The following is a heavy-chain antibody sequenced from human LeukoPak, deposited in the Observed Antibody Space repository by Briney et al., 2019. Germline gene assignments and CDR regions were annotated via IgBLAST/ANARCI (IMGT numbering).Heavy chain of an antibody. CDR1: GYTFTEYY. J-gene: IGHJ4*02. CDR3: ARSLTTATWDY. Sequence: GASVKVSCKASGYTFTEYYLNWMRQAPGQGLEWMGWISPYSGATHYAQIFQGRVTMTRDTSISTAYMDVSSLRSDDSAAYFCARSLTTATWDYWGQGTLVTVSS. D-gene: IGHD4-17*01. V-gene: IGHV1-2*02. CDR2: ISPYSGAT.